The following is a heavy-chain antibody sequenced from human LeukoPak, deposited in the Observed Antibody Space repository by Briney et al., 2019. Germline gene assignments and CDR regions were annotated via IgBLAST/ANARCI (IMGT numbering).Heavy chain of an antibody. J-gene: IGHJ1*01. CDR3: ATGTYYYESSAYYRLPFQH. CDR2: INDSGST. V-gene: IGHV4-34*01. Sequence: SETLSLTCAVYGGSFSGHYWSWIRQPPGKGLEWIGEINDSGSTNHNPSLKSRVTISVDTSKNQFSLKLSSVTAADTAVYYCATGTYYYESSAYYRLPFQHWGQGTLVTVSS. D-gene: IGHD3-22*01. CDR1: GGSFSGHY.